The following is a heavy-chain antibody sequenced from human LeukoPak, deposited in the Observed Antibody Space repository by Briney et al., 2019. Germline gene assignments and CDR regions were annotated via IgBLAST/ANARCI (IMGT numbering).Heavy chain of an antibody. CDR2: INTNTGNP. CDR3: AGSGSSWYVRLAVY. V-gene: IGHV7-4-1*02. J-gene: IGHJ4*02. D-gene: IGHD6-13*01. Sequence: GASVKVSCKASGYTFTSYAMNWVRQAPGQGLEWMGWINTNTGNPTYAQGFTGRFVFSLDTSVSTAYLQISSLKAEDTAVYYCAGSGSSWYVRLAVYWGQGTLVTVSS. CDR1: GYTFTSYA.